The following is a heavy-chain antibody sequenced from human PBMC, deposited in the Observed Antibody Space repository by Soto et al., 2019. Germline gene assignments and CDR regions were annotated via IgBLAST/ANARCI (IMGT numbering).Heavy chain of an antibody. CDR2: IYWDDDK. CDR3: AHLTGTTGTPHFDS. V-gene: IGHV2-5*02. D-gene: IGHD1-1*01. Sequence: QINLKESGPTLVKPTQTLTLTCTFSRFSLNTRGVGVGWIRQPPGKGLEWLSLIYWDDDKRYSPSLKSRLTITKDTSKNHVVHTMTNMDPVDTATYYCAHLTGTTGTPHFDSWGHGTLVTVSS. J-gene: IGHJ4*01. CDR1: RFSLNTRGVG.